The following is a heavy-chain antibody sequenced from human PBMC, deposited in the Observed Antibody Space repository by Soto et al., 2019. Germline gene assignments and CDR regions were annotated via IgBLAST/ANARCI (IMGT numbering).Heavy chain of an antibody. Sequence: ASVKVSCKASGYTFTSYGISWVRQAPGQGLEWMGWISAYNGNTNYAQKLQGRVTMTTETSTSTAYMELRSLRSDDKAVYYCARRLTVVNAYHTKFDYRGQGTLVTVSS. CDR3: ARRLTVVNAYHTKFDY. CDR1: GYTFTSYG. CDR2: ISAYNGNT. J-gene: IGHJ4*02. V-gene: IGHV1-18*04. D-gene: IGHD2-21*01.